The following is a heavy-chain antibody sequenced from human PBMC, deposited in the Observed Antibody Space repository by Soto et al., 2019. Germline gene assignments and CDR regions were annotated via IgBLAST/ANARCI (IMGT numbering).Heavy chain of an antibody. Sequence: QVQLVQSGAEVKKPGASVKVSCKASGYSFTRYGISWVRQAPGQGLEWMGWISGYNANTNYPENLQGRVTMTTDTPTSTAAMEVRTLTSDDTAVYYCARRGDVPYSYYGLDVWGQGTTVTVSS. V-gene: IGHV1-18*01. D-gene: IGHD3-16*01. CDR1: GYSFTRYG. CDR2: ISGYNANT. J-gene: IGHJ6*02. CDR3: ARRGDVPYSYYGLDV.